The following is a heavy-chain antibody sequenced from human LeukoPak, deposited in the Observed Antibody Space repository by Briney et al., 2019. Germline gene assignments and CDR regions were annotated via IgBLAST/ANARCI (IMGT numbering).Heavy chain of an antibody. J-gene: IGHJ2*01. CDR3: ARDHKRDWYFDL. CDR2: INWNGGST. V-gene: IGHV3-20*04. Sequence: RPSETLSLTCTVSGGSISSYYWSWIRQPPGKGLEWVSGINWNGGSTGYADSVKGRFTISRDNAKNSLYLQMNSLRAEDAALYYCARDHKRDWYFDLWGRGTLVTVSS. D-gene: IGHD1-1*01. CDR1: GGSISSYY.